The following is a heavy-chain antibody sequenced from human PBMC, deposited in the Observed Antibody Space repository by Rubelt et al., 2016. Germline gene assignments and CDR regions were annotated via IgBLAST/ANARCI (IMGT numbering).Heavy chain of an antibody. V-gene: IGHV3-9*01. Sequence: EVQLVESGGGLVQPGRSLRLSCAASGFTFDDYAMHWVRQAPGKGLEWVSGISWNSCSIGYADSVKGRLTITRDKAKNSLYRQMNSLRAEDTALYYCAKDKSQLSIRAFDIWGQGTMVTVSS. J-gene: IGHJ3*02. D-gene: IGHD5-24*01. CDR1: GFTFDDYA. CDR2: ISWNSCSI. CDR3: AKDKSQLSIRAFDI.